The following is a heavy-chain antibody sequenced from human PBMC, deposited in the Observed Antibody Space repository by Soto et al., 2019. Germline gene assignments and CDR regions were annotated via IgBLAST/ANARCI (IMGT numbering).Heavy chain of an antibody. CDR2: IIPILGIA. CDR3: ARDRGDIVVVVAATGWFDP. V-gene: IGHV1-69*08. CDR1: GGTFSSYT. J-gene: IGHJ5*02. D-gene: IGHD2-15*01. Sequence: QVQLVQSGAEVKKPGSSVKVSCKASGGTFSSYTISWVRQAPGQGLEWMGRIIPILGIANYAQKFQGRVTITTDKSTSTAYMELSSLRSEDTAVYYCARDRGDIVVVVAATGWFDPGGQGTLVTVSS.